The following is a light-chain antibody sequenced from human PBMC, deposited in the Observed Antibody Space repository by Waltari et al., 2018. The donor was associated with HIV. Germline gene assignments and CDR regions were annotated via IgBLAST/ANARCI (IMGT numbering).Light chain of an antibody. J-gene: IGKJ3*01. CDR3: MQALQTPIT. CDR1: QSLLHSNGYNY. Sequence: DIVMTQSPLSLPVTPGKPASISCRSSQSLLHSNGYNYLDWYLQKPGQSPQLLIYLGSNRASGVPDRFSGSGSGTDITLKISRVEAEDVGVYYCMQALQTPITFGPGTKVDIK. CDR2: LGS. V-gene: IGKV2-28*01.